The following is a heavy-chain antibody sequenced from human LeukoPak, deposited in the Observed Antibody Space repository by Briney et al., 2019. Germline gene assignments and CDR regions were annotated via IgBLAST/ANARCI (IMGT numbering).Heavy chain of an antibody. CDR1: GFTFSSYA. CDR3: ARASLAAAGYNWFDP. CDR2: ISYDGSNK. V-gene: IGHV3-30-3*01. Sequence: PGRSLRLSCAASGFTFSSYAMHWVRQAPGKGLEWVAVISYDGSNKYYADSVKGRFTISRDNSKNTLYLQMNSLRAEDAAVYYCARASLAAAGYNWFDPWGQGTLVTVSS. J-gene: IGHJ5*02. D-gene: IGHD6-13*01.